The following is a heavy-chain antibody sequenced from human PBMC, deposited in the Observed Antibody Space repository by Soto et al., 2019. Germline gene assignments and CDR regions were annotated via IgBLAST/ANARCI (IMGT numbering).Heavy chain of an antibody. CDR3: ARDNDFWSGNPPYYYGMDV. CDR2: IWYDGSNK. Sequence: QVQLVESGGGVVQPGRSLRLSCAASGFTLSSYGMHWVRQAPGKGLEWVAVIWYDGSNKYYADSVKGRFTISRDNSKNTLYLQMNSLRAEDTAVYYCARDNDFWSGNPPYYYGMDVWGQGTTVTVSS. J-gene: IGHJ6*02. V-gene: IGHV3-33*01. CDR1: GFTLSSYG. D-gene: IGHD3-3*01.